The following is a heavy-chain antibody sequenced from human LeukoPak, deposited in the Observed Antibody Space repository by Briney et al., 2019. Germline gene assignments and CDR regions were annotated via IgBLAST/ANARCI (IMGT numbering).Heavy chain of an antibody. V-gene: IGHV3-7*01. D-gene: IGHD3-10*01. CDR1: GFTFSSSR. CDR2: IKQDGSET. J-gene: IGHJ4*02. Sequence: GGSLRLSCTASGFTFSSSRMHWVRQAPGRGPEWVATIKQDGSETYYVDSVKGRFTISRDNAKNSLFLQMNSLRVEDTAVYYCARGPLYGTRSDYLDYWGQGTLVTVSS. CDR3: ARGPLYGTRSDYLDY.